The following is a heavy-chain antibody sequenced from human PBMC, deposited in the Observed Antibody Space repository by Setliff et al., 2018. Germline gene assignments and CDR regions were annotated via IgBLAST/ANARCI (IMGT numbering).Heavy chain of an antibody. CDR2: IYTSGST. J-gene: IGHJ4*02. D-gene: IGHD5-18*01. Sequence: KLRETLSLTCTVSGGSISSYYWSWIRQPPGKGLEWIGYIYTSGSTNYNPSLKSRVTISVDTSKNQFSLKLSSVTAADTAVYYCARVGVDTAMVFDYWGQGTLVTVSS. CDR1: GGSISSYY. V-gene: IGHV4-4*08. CDR3: ARVGVDTAMVFDY.